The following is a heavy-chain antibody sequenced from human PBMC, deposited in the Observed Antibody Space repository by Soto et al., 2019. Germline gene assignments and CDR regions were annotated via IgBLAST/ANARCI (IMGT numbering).Heavy chain of an antibody. V-gene: IGHV3-48*03. D-gene: IGHD3-3*01. CDR2: ISSSGSTI. J-gene: IGHJ4*02. Sequence: EVQLVESGGGLVQPGGSLRLSCAASGFTFSSYEMNWVRQAPGKGLEWVSYISSSGSTIYYADSVKGRFTISRDNAKNSLYTQMNSLRAEDTAVYYFAPSLRFLEWLFAYWGQGTLVTVSS. CDR1: GFTFSSYE. CDR3: APSLRFLEWLFAY.